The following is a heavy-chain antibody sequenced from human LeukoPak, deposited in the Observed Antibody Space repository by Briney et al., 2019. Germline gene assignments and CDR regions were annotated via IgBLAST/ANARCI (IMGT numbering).Heavy chain of an antibody. V-gene: IGHV1-18*01. J-gene: IGHJ3*02. CDR3: ARDLYDYVWGSYPGTRHFDAFDI. Sequence: ASVKVSCKASGYTFTSYGISWVRQAPGQGLEWMGWISAYNGNTNYAQKLQGRVTMTTDTSTSTAYMELRSLRSDDTAVYYCARDLYDYVWGSYPGTRHFDAFDIWGQGTMVTVSS. D-gene: IGHD3-16*02. CDR1: GYTFTSYG. CDR2: ISAYNGNT.